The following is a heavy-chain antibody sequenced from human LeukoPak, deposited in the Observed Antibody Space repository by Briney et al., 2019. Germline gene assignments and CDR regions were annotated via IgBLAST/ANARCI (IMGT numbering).Heavy chain of an antibody. Sequence: GGSLRLSCAASGFTFSSYSMNWVRQAPGKGLEWVSSISSSSSYMYYADSVKGRFTISRDNSKNTLYLQMSSLRAEDTAVYYCVKGGAYCSGGSCYGNFDYWGQGTLVTVSS. V-gene: IGHV3-21*01. CDR1: GFTFSSYS. D-gene: IGHD2-15*01. CDR2: ISSSSSYM. J-gene: IGHJ4*02. CDR3: VKGGAYCSGGSCYGNFDY.